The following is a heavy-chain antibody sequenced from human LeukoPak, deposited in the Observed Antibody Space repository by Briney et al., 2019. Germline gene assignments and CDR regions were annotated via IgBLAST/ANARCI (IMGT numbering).Heavy chain of an antibody. CDR3: AKGSGYSYGSYDY. V-gene: IGHV3-30*02. D-gene: IGHD5-18*01. J-gene: IGHJ4*02. CDR1: GFTFRSYG. Sequence: GGSLRLSXAASGFTFRSYGMHWVRQAPGKGLEWVAFIRYDGSNKYYADSVKGRFTISRDNSKNTLYLQMNSLRAEDTAVYYCAKGSGYSYGSYDYWGQGTLVTVSS. CDR2: IRYDGSNK.